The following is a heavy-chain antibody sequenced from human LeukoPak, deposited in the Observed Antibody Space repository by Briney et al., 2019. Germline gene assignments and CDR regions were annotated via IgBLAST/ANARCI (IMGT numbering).Heavy chain of an antibody. CDR2: MNPNSGNT. J-gene: IGHJ6*02. CDR3: AMGHTDSSSWYYYYYGMDV. D-gene: IGHD6-13*01. Sequence: GASVKVSCKASGYTFTSYDINWVRQATGQGLEWMGWMNPNSGNTGYAQKFQGRVTMTRNTSISTAYMELSSLRSEDTAVYYRAMGHTDSSSWYYYYYGMDVWGQGTTVTVSS. V-gene: IGHV1-8*01. CDR1: GYTFTSYD.